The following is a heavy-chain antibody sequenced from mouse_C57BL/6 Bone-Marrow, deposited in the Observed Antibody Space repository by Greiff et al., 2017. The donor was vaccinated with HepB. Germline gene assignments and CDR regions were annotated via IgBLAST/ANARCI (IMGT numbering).Heavy chain of an antibody. J-gene: IGHJ4*01. V-gene: IGHV2-2*01. CDR3: ARGGIIGVVAQYDYAMDY. Sequence: QVQLQQSGPGLVQPSQSLSITCTVSGFSFTSYGVHWVRQSPGKGLEWLGVIWSGGSTDYNAAFISRLSISKDNSKSQVFFKMNSLQADDTAIYYCARGGIIGVVAQYDYAMDYWGQGTSVTVSS. D-gene: IGHD1-1*01. CDR2: IWSGGST. CDR1: GFSFTSYG.